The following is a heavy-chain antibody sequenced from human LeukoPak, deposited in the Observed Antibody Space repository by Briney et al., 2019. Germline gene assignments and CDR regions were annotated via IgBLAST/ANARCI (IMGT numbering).Heavy chain of an antibody. D-gene: IGHD3-3*01. CDR1: GFTFTNYA. CDR3: ARGIWSRTVSSYYFDY. Sequence: GASVKVSCKASGFTFTNYAMQWVRQAPGQRLEWMGWINAGNGHTRYSQRFQGRVTITRDTSATTVYMEVTSLRSEDTAVYYCARGIWSRTVSSYYFDYWSQGTLVTVSS. J-gene: IGHJ4*02. V-gene: IGHV1-3*01. CDR2: INAGNGHT.